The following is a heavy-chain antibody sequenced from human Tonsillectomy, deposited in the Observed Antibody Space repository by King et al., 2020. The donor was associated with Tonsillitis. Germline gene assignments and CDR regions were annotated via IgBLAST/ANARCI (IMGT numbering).Heavy chain of an antibody. CDR1: GFTFSNFW. V-gene: IGHV3-7*03. CDR3: ARAGGWAAAGSDS. CDR2: IRQDESEK. D-gene: IGHD6-13*01. J-gene: IGHJ4*02. Sequence: VQLVESGGGLVHPGGSLRLSCAASGFTFSNFWMTWVRQAPGKGLEWVASIRQDESEKYYVDSVMGRFTISRDNAKNSLYLQMNSLRADDTAVYYCARAGGWAAAGSDSWGQGTLVTVSS.